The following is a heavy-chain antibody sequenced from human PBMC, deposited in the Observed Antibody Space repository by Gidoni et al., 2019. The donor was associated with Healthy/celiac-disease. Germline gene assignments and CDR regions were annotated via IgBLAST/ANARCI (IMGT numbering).Heavy chain of an antibody. CDR1: GFTFSVAA. Sequence: EVQLVESGGGLVQPGGSLKLHCAASGFTFSVAAMHWVRQASGKGLEWVGRSSSKANSYATAYAASVKGRFTISRDDSKNTAYLQMNSLKTEDTAGDYCTGTRGYSYGYDYWGQGTLVTVSS. V-gene: IGHV3-73*01. CDR2: SSSKANSYAT. J-gene: IGHJ4*02. CDR3: TGTRGYSYGYDY. D-gene: IGHD5-18*01.